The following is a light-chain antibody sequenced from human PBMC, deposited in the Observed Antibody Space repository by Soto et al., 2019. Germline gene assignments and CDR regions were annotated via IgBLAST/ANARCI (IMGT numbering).Light chain of an antibody. CDR3: AAWDDSLNGFYV. Sequence: QLVLTQPPSASGTPGQRVTISCSGGSSNIGTNSVNWYQQLPGRAPKLLIYNNDLRPSGVPDRFSGSKSGTSASLAISGLQPEDEADYYCAAWDDSLNGFYVFGIGTKLTVL. V-gene: IGLV1-44*01. CDR2: NND. CDR1: SSNIGTNS. J-gene: IGLJ1*01.